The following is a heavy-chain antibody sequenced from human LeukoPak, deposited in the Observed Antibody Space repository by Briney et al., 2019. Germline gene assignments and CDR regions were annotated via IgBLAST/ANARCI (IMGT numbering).Heavy chain of an antibody. CDR3: ARFRSSSGYLPPKFTYYFDY. D-gene: IGHD3-22*01. CDR1: GGSISSGGYY. V-gene: IGHV4-31*03. J-gene: IGHJ4*02. Sequence: PSQTLSLTCTVSGGSISSGGYYWSWIRQHPGKGLEWIGYIYYSGSTYYNPSLKSRVTISVDTSKNQFSLKLSSVTAADTAVYYCARFRSSSGYLPPKFTYYFDYWGQGTLVTVSS. CDR2: IYYSGST.